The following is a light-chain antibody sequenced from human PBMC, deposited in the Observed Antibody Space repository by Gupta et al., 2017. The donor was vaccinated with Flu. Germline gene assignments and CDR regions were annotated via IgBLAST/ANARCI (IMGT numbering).Light chain of an antibody. V-gene: IGKV2-28*01. Sequence: DIVMTQSPLPLPGIPREQAAISCRSSQSLLYSNGNNYLDWYLQKPGQSPQLLIYLGSNRASGVPDRFSGSGSGTDFTLRINRVEAEDVGVYYCMQSLQTPPTFGQGTKVEIK. CDR3: MQSLQTPPT. CDR2: LGS. J-gene: IGKJ1*01. CDR1: QSLLYSNGNNY.